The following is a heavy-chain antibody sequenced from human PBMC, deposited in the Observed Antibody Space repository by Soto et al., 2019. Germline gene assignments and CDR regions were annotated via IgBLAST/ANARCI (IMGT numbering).Heavy chain of an antibody. CDR3: AKYGLVWFGELTNWFDP. J-gene: IGHJ5*02. CDR1: GSTFSSHS. Sequence: EVQLLESGGGLVQPGGSLRLACAASGSTFSSHSMSWVRQAPGKGLEWVSGISGSGGSTYYADSVKGRFTISRDYSKNTLFLQMNSLRADGTAVYYYAKYGLVWFGELTNWFDPWGQGTLVTVSS. V-gene: IGHV3-23*01. CDR2: ISGSGGST. D-gene: IGHD3-10*01.